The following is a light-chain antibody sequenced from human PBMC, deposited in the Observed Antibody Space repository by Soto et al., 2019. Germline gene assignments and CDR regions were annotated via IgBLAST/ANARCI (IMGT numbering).Light chain of an antibody. CDR2: EVH. V-gene: IGLV2-14*03. J-gene: IGLJ1*01. CDR1: SSDVGAYDY. Sequence: QSALTQPASVSGSPGQSIAISCIGTSSDVGAYDYVSWYQQHPDRAPKLMVYEVHNRPSGVSNRFSGSKSVNTATLTISGLQPEDEADYYCASHTSSNTRVFGTGT. CDR3: ASHTSSNTRV.